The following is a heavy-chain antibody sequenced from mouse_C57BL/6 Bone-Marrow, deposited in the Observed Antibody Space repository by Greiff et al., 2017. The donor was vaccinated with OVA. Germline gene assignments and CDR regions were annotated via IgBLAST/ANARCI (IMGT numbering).Heavy chain of an antibody. J-gene: IGHJ2*01. CDR2: IYPGSGNT. CDR1: GYSFTSYY. Sequence: VKLQQPGPELVKPGASVKISCKASGYSFTSYYIHWVKQRPGQGLEWIGWIYPGSGNTKYNEKFKGKATLTADTSSSTAYRQLSSLTSEDSAVYYCARRRKGGYYCDYWGQGTTLTVSS. V-gene: IGHV1-66*01. CDR3: ARRRKGGYYCDY.